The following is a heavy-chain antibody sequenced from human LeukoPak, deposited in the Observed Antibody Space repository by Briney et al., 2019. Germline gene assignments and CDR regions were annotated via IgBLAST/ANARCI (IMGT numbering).Heavy chain of an antibody. CDR2: INLSGNTM. Sequence: GGSLRLSCAASGFSFSDAYMSWVRQAPGKGLEWISYINLSGNTMDYADSVNGRFTISRDNAKNSLYLQMTSLRGDDTAVYYCARGSSASRSWGQGTLVIVSS. D-gene: IGHD6-25*01. V-gene: IGHV3-11*01. CDR3: ARGSSASRS. CDR1: GFSFSDAY. J-gene: IGHJ1*01.